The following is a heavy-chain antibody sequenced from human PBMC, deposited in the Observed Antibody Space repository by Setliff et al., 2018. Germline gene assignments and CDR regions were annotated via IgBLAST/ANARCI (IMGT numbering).Heavy chain of an antibody. V-gene: IGHV1-2*02. D-gene: IGHD6-13*01. CDR3: ARAGLASAGRKGIFDY. Sequence: GASVKVSCKTSGHTFSGYYIHWVRQAPGQGLQWMGWINPNIGDTNYAPKFQGRVTMTRDTSTSTVYMEVNILGSEDTAVYFCARAGLASAGRKGIFDYWGQGTLVTVSS. J-gene: IGHJ4*02. CDR2: INPNIGDT. CDR1: GHTFSGYY.